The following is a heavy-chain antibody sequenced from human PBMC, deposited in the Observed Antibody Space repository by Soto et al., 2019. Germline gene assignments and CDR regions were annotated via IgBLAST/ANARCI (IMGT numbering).Heavy chain of an antibody. CDR3: ATDDYGIFPY. CDR2: IDPRSGGT. D-gene: IGHD3-10*01. V-gene: IGHV1-2*02. CDR1: GYPITTYY. J-gene: IGHJ4*02. Sequence: QVQLVQSGTEVKKPGASVKVSCMVSGYPITTYYIHWVRQAPGQGLEWVGWIDPRSGGTFYEQKFQARVTMPVDTSISTGYMDLSGLTSDDTALYYCATDDYGIFPYWGQGSLVTVSS.